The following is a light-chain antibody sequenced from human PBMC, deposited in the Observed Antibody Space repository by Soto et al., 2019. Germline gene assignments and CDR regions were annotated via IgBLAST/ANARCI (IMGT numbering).Light chain of an antibody. CDR3: QQYNTYWT. V-gene: IGKV1-5*03. CDR1: ESISNL. J-gene: IGKJ1*01. Sequence: DIQMTQSPSTLSASVRDRVTITCRASESISNLLAWYQQKPGKAPKLLIYQASSLESGVPSRVSGSGSGTEFTLTISSLQPDDFATYYCQQYNTYWTFGQGTKVEIK. CDR2: QAS.